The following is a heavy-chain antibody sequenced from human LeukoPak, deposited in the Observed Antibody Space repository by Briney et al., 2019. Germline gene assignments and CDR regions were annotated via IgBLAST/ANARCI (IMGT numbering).Heavy chain of an antibody. CDR3: AREARGGLGYFDY. V-gene: IGHV1-69*06. Sequence: ASVKVSCKASGYTFTSYYMHWVRQAPGQGLEWMGGIIPIFGTANYAQKFQGRVTITADKSTSTAYMELSSLRSEDTAVYYCAREARGGLGYFDYWGQGTLVTVSS. J-gene: IGHJ4*02. CDR2: IIPIFGTA. CDR1: GYTFTSYY. D-gene: IGHD3-10*01.